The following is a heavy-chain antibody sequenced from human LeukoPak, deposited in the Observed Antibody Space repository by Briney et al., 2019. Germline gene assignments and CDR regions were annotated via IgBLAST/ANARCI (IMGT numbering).Heavy chain of an antibody. V-gene: IGHV5-51*01. CDR2: IYPGDSDT. D-gene: IGHD3-3*01. Sequence: KVSCKGSGYNFTNYWIGWVRQMPGKGLEWMGIIYPGDSDTTYSPSFQGQVTISADKSISTAYLQWSSLKASDTAMYYCARAYYDLWSGYSSLDNGFDSWGQGTLVTVSS. J-gene: IGHJ4*02. CDR3: ARAYYDLWSGYSSLDNGFDS. CDR1: GYNFTNYW.